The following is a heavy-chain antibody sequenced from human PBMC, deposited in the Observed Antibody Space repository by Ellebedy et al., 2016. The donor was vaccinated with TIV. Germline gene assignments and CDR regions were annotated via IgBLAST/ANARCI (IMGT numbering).Heavy chain of an antibody. Sequence: ASVKVSCKASGYTFTGYYLHWVRQAPGQGLEWMGWINPNSGGTNYAQKFQGWVTMTRDTSISTAYMELSRLRSDDTAVYYCARGEDVEMAPFDYWGQGTLVTVSS. CDR1: GYTFTGYY. CDR2: INPNSGGT. CDR3: ARGEDVEMAPFDY. V-gene: IGHV1-2*04. J-gene: IGHJ4*02. D-gene: IGHD5-24*01.